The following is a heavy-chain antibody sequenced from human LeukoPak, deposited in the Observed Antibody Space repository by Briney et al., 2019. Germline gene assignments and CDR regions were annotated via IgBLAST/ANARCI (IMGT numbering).Heavy chain of an antibody. CDR1: GYTFTGYY. CDR3: ARSPHILTGVNFDY. J-gene: IGHJ4*02. CDR2: INLKSGGT. D-gene: IGHD3-9*01. V-gene: IGHV1-2*02. Sequence: ASVKVSCKASGYTFTGYYMHWVRQAPGQGLEWMGWINLKSGGTNYAGKFQGRVTMTRDTTTSTAYMDLSRLRSVDTAVYYCARSPHILTGVNFDYWGRGTLVTVSS.